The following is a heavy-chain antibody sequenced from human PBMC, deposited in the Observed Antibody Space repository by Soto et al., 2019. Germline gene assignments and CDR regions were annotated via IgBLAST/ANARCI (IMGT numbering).Heavy chain of an antibody. D-gene: IGHD1-26*01. CDR1: GGSISSYY. CDR3: AREIIVGATTGLFDY. V-gene: IGHV4-59*01. J-gene: IGHJ4*02. Sequence: SETLSLTCTVSGGSISSYYWSWIRQPPGKGLEWIGYIYYSGSTNYNPSLKSRVTISVDTSKNQFSLKLSSVTAADTAVYYCAREIIVGATTGLFDYWGQVNLVTVSS. CDR2: IYYSGST.